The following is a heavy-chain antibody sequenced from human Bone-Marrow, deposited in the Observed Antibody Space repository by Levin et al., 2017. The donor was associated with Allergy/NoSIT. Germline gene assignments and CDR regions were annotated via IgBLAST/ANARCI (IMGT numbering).Heavy chain of an antibody. V-gene: IGHV4-39*01. D-gene: IGHD3/OR15-3a*01. CDR3: ARHSPGGTGGNDAFDI. J-gene: IGHJ3*02. Sequence: SQTLSLTCTVSGGSISSSSYYWGWIRQPPGKGLEWIGSIYYSGSTYYNPSLKSRVTISVDTSKNQFSLKLSSVTAADTAVYYCARHSPGGTGGNDAFDIWGQGTMVTVSS. CDR1: GGSISSSSYY. CDR2: IYYSGST.